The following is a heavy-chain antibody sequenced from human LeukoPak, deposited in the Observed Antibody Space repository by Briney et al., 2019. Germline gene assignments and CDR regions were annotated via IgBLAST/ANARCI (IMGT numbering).Heavy chain of an antibody. V-gene: IGHV4-59*01. J-gene: IGHJ6*04. Sequence: SETLSLTCTVSGGSISSYYWSWIRQPPGKGLEWIGYVYYSGSTNYNPSLKSRVTISVDTSKNQFSLKLSSVTAADTAVYYCARDRRYCSGGSCYYYYGMDVWGKGTTVTVSS. CDR2: VYYSGST. CDR3: ARDRRYCSGGSCYYYYGMDV. CDR1: GGSISSYY. D-gene: IGHD2-15*01.